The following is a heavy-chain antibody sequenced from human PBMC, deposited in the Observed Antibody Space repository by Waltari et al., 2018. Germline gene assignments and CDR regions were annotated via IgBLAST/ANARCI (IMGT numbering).Heavy chain of an antibody. D-gene: IGHD4-17*01. J-gene: IGHJ5*02. CDR3: ARGVLRYGPFDP. CDR1: GGSISSYY. CDR2: IYYSGST. V-gene: IGHV4-59*01. Sequence: QVQLQESGPGLVKPSETLSLTCTVSGGSISSYYWSWIRQHPGKGLEWIGYIYYSGSTNYNPSLKSRVTISVDTSKNQFSLKLSSVTAADTAVYYCARGVLRYGPFDPWGQGTLVTVSS.